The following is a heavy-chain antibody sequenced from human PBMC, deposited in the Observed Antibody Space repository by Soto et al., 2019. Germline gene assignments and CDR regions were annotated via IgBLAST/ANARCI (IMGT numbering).Heavy chain of an antibody. CDR3: ARRSGWLYFDY. J-gene: IGHJ4*02. D-gene: IGHD6-19*01. Sequence: QLQLQESGPGLVKPWEALSLTCTVSGDSISSSSYFWGWIRQPPGKGLGWIGTIFYTGSTYYNPSLKSRVTISVDTSKNQFSLKLTSVTAADTALYYCARRSGWLYFDYWGQGSLVTVSS. V-gene: IGHV4-39*01. CDR2: IFYTGST. CDR1: GDSISSSSYF.